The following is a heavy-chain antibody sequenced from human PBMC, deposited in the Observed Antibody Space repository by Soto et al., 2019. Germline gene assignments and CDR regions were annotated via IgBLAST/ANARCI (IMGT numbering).Heavy chain of an antibody. CDR3: ARDHGWDISSCAY. D-gene: IGHD6-13*01. CDR1: GFTFDDYG. J-gene: IGHJ4*02. V-gene: IGHV3-20*04. Sequence: EVQLVESGGGVVRPGGSLRLSCAASGFTFDDYGMSWVRQAPGKGLEWVSGIKWNGGGTGYADSVKGRFTISRDNAKNALWLQMNSLRAEDTDLYYCARDHGWDISSCAYWGQGTLVTVSS. CDR2: IKWNGGGT.